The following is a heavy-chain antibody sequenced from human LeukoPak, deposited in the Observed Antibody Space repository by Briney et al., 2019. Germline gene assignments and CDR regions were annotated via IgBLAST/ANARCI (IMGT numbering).Heavy chain of an antibody. D-gene: IGHD6-19*01. CDR3: ARARIAVASIDY. Sequence: SETLSLTCGVYGGSFSGYYWSWIRQPPGKGLEWIGEINHSGSTNYNPSLKSRVTIPVDTSKNQFSLKLSSVTAADTAVYYCARARIAVASIDYWGQGTLVTVSS. CDR2: INHSGST. J-gene: IGHJ4*02. V-gene: IGHV4-34*01. CDR1: GGSFSGYY.